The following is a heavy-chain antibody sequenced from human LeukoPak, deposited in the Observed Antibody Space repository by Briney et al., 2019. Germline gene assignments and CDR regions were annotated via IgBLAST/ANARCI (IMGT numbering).Heavy chain of an antibody. CDR3: ARGPAYGARCDYLDY. CDR2: INKDGSEK. J-gene: IGHJ4*01. CDR1: EFTFSDYW. D-gene: IGHD4/OR15-4a*01. Sequence: GGSLRLSCATSEFTFSDYWMTWVRQAPGKGLEWVADINKDGSEKKQVDSVKGRFTISRDNAKNSLYLQMNSLRAEDTAVYFCARGPAYGARCDYLDYWGXXXXXTVSS. V-gene: IGHV3-7*01.